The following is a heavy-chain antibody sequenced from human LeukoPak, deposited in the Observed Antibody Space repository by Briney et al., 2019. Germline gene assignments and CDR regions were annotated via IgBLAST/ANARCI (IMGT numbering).Heavy chain of an antibody. V-gene: IGHV3-23*01. CDR2: IRSNGATA. J-gene: IGHJ4*02. D-gene: IGHD1-1*01. CDR3: ARGQEFDDGVFDS. CDR1: GFTLRSYW. Sequence: GGSLRLSCEVSGFTLRSYWMHWVRQAPGKGLVWVSTIRSNGATAYNADSVKGRFTISRDNSKNTVYLQMNSLRVEDTAIYYCARGQEFDDGVFDSWGQGTLVTVSS.